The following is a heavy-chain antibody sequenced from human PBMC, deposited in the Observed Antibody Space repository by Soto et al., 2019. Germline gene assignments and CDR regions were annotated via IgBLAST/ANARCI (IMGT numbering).Heavy chain of an antibody. CDR2: IKQDGSEK. J-gene: IGHJ4*02. D-gene: IGHD3-9*01. CDR3: AREGPNYDILTGYHHSIDY. V-gene: IGHV3-7*01. CDR1: GFTFRSYW. Sequence: GGSLRLSCAASGFTFRSYWMTWGRQAPGKGLEWVANIKQDGSEKYYVDSVKGRFTISRDNAKNSLFLQMNSLRAEDTAVYYCAREGPNYDILTGYHHSIDYWGQGTLVTVSS.